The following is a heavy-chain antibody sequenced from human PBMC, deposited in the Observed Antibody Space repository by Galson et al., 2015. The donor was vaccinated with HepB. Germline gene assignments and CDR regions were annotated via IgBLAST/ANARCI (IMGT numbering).Heavy chain of an antibody. CDR1: GGTFSGYP. J-gene: IGHJ4*02. CDR3: GRWQGTTGRDDFWTGPFDD. CDR2: ITPIFGPA. D-gene: IGHD3/OR15-3a*01. V-gene: IGHV1-69*13. Sequence: SVKVSCKASGGTFSGYPINWVRQAPGQGLEWMGGITPIFGPANYAQKFQGRITITADGSTSTAYMELNSLRSEDTAVYYCGRWQGTTGRDDFWTGPFDDWDQGTLVTVSS.